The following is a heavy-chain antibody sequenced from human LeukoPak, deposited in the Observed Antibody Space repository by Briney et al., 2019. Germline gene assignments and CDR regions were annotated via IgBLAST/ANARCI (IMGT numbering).Heavy chain of an antibody. D-gene: IGHD3-10*01. CDR3: ASDLITMVRGVIIGPTRTKIDY. Sequence: GGSLRLSCAASGFTFSSYAMTWVRQAPGKGLEWVSVIYSGGSTYYADSVKGRFTISRDNSKNTLYLEMNSLRAEDTAVYYCASDLITMVRGVIIGPTRTKIDYWGQGTLVTVSS. CDR1: GFTFSSYA. CDR2: IYSGGST. V-gene: IGHV3-66*02. J-gene: IGHJ4*02.